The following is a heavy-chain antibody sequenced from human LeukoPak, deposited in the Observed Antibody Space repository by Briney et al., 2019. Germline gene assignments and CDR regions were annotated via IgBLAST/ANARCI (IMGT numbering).Heavy chain of an antibody. Sequence: GGPLRLSCAASGFTFSSYAMSWVRQAPGKGLEWVSAISGSGGSTYYADSVKGRFTISRDNSKNTLYLQMNSLRAEDTAVYYCAKDPYYYDSSGYYYSLPFFDYWGQGTLVTASS. CDR1: GFTFSSYA. J-gene: IGHJ4*02. D-gene: IGHD3-22*01. CDR3: AKDPYYYDSSGYYYSLPFFDY. CDR2: ISGSGGST. V-gene: IGHV3-23*01.